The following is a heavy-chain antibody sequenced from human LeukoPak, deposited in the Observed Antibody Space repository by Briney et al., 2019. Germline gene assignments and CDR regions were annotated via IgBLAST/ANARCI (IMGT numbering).Heavy chain of an antibody. V-gene: IGHV3-11*01. CDR1: GFTFSDYY. CDR2: ISSSGSTI. J-gene: IGHJ5*02. CDR3: ARGGSSTSSEYNWFDP. Sequence: PGGSLRLSCAASGFTFSDYYMSWIRQAPGKGLEWVSYISSSGSTIYYADSVKGRFTISRDNAKNSLYLRMNSLRAEDTAVYYCARGGSSTSSEYNWFDPWGQGTLVTVSS. D-gene: IGHD2-2*01.